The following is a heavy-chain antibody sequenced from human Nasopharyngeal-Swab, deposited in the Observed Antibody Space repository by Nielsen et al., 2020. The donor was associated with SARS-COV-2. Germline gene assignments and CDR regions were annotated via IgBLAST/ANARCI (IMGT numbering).Heavy chain of an antibody. D-gene: IGHD3-3*01. CDR2: IRSKAYGGTT. Sequence: VGQAPGRGVVWVGFIRSKAYGGTTEYAASVKGRFTISRDDSKSIAYLQMNSLKTEDTAVYYCTRERITISGVVISLGYWGQGTLVTVSS. CDR3: TRERITISGVVISLGY. V-gene: IGHV3-49*02. J-gene: IGHJ4*02.